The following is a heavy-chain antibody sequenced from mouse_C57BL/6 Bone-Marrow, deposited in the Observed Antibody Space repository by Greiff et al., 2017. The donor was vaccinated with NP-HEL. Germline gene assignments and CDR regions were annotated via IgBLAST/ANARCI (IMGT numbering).Heavy chain of an antibody. CDR3: ARAPHSRDWFEY. J-gene: IGHJ3*01. D-gene: IGHD1-1*01. CDR2: IYPYNGVS. CDR1: GYSFTGYY. Sequence: VQLKESGPELVKPGASVKISCKASGYSFTGYYMNWVQQSHGNILDWIGNIYPYNGVSSYNQKFKGKATFTVDKSSSTAYMELRSLTSEDSAVYYCARAPHSRDWFEYGGQGTLVTVSA. V-gene: IGHV1-31*01.